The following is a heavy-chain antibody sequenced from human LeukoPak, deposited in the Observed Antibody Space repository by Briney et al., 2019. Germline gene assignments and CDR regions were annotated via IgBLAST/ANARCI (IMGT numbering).Heavy chain of an antibody. D-gene: IGHD5-18*01. V-gene: IGHV4-39*07. J-gene: IGHJ4*02. CDR2: IYYSGST. CDR1: GGSISSSSYY. CDR3: ARVGGYSYGLLDY. Sequence: SETLSLTCTVSGGSISSSSYYWGWIRQPPGKGLEWIGSIYYSGSTNYNPSLKSRVTISVDTSKNQFSLKLSSVTAADTAVYYCARVGGYSYGLLDYWGQGTLVTVSS.